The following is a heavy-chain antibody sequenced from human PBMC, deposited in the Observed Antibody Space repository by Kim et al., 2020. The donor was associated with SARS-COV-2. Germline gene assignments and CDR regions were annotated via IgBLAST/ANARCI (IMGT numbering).Heavy chain of an antibody. Sequence: ASVKVSCKASGYTFTAYFIHWVRQGPGQGLEWMGWLNPKSGDTTYAQKFQGRVTMTSDTSITTAYMEVSGLRSDDTAVYYCARSVASSPHDYWGQGTLFT. D-gene: IGHD6-19*01. J-gene: IGHJ4*02. CDR3: ARSVASSPHDY. CDR1: GYTFTAYF. V-gene: IGHV1-2*02. CDR2: LNPKSGDT.